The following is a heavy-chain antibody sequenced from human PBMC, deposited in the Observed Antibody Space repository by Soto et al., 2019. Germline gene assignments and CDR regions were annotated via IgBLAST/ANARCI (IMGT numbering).Heavy chain of an antibody. CDR1: GFTFSSYG. V-gene: IGHV3-33*01. CDR3: ARFRSGMVKGVDY. Sequence: QVQLVESGGGVVQPGRSLRLSCAASGFTFSSYGMYWVRQAPGKGLEGVAVIWYDGSNIEYADSVKGRFTISRDNRKKTLYLEMNSLRAEDTAVYYCARFRSGMVKGVDYWGQGTLVTVSS. J-gene: IGHJ4*02. D-gene: IGHD5-18*01. CDR2: IWYDGSNI.